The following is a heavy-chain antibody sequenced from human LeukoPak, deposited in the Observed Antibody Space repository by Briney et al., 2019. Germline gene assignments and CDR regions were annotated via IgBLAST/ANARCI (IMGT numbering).Heavy chain of an antibody. Sequence: GGSLRLSCAASGFTFSSYAMSWVRQAPGKGLEWVSGISGSGGSTYYADSVKGRFTISRDNSKNTLSLQMNSLRAEDTAVYYCAKAAYIRNYGDYPNWFDPWGQGTLVTVSS. CDR1: GFTFSSYA. CDR3: AKAAYIRNYGDYPNWFDP. D-gene: IGHD4-17*01. CDR2: ISGSGGST. V-gene: IGHV3-23*01. J-gene: IGHJ5*02.